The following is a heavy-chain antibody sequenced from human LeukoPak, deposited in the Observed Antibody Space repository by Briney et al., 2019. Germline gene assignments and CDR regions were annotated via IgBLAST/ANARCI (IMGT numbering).Heavy chain of an antibody. CDR1: GYTFTGYY. V-gene: IGHV1-69*04. J-gene: IGHJ4*02. CDR2: IIPLFGRP. Sequence: SVKVSCKASGYTFTGYYMHWVRQVPGQGLEWMGMIIPLFGRPTYAQKFQARVTITADKSRSTAYMELTSLRPDDTGVYYCTRDRAAVPGAFDYWGQGTRVTVSS. CDR3: TRDRAAVPGAFDY. D-gene: IGHD6-13*01.